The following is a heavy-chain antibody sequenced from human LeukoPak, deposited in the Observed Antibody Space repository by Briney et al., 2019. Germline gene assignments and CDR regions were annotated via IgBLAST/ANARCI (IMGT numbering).Heavy chain of an antibody. CDR3: VRRAYSSGYYFFDY. V-gene: IGHV4-59*01. J-gene: IGHJ4*02. CDR1: GGSISSYF. D-gene: IGHD3-22*01. Sequence: PSETLSLTCTVSGGSISSYFWNWIRQPPGKGPEWIGYIYYSGSTNYNPSLKSRVTISIDTSKNQLSLKLSSVTAADTAVYYCVRRAYSSGYYFFDYWGQGTLVTVSS. CDR2: IYYSGST.